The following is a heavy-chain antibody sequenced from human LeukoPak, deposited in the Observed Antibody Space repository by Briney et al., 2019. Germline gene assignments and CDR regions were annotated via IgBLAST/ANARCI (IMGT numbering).Heavy chain of an antibody. Sequence: PSETLSLTCTVSGGSNSSYYWSWIRQPPRKGLEWIGHIYTSGSTNYNPSLTRRVTMSVDTSKNQFSLKLSSVTAADTAVYYCARDGVRGLTFNWFDPWGQGTLVTVSS. CDR2: IYTSGST. J-gene: IGHJ5*02. V-gene: IGHV4-4*07. CDR1: GGSNSSYY. CDR3: ARDGVRGLTFNWFDP. D-gene: IGHD3-10*01.